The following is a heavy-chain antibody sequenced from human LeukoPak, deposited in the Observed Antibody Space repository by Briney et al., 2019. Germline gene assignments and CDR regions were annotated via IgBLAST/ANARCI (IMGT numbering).Heavy chain of an antibody. V-gene: IGHV3-30*18. CDR3: AKDRDPYSSGTWDS. CDR2: RSDDGSAK. D-gene: IGHD3-22*01. CDR1: GFTFTNDG. Sequence: ARSLGPSCIAAGFTFTNDGMHWGRPPQDKGLEWVAVRSDDGSAKHYADSVRGRFTISRDNSKNTLSLQMNSLRPEDTAMYFCAKDRDPYSSGTWDSWGQGTLVIVSS. J-gene: IGHJ1*01.